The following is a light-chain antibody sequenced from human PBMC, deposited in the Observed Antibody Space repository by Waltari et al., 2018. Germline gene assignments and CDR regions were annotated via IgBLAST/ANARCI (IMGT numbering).Light chain of an antibody. V-gene: IGLV2-23*01. Sequence: QSALTQPASVSGSPGQSITLSCAVSSSDVGGYNLVSWYQQHPGKAPRLMIFEGSKRPSGVSNRFSGSKSGNTASLTVSGLQAEDEADYYCCSYVGSSIFVFGTGTKVTVL. CDR2: EGS. J-gene: IGLJ1*01. CDR3: CSYVGSSIFV. CDR1: SSDVGGYNL.